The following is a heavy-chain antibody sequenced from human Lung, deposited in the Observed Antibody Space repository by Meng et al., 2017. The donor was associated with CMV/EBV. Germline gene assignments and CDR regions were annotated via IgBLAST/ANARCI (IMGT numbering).Heavy chain of an antibody. CDR2: IYYTGST. Sequence: QLQESGPGLLKPSQTLSLTCTVARGSIVRCGYYWSWIRQHPGKGLEWIGYIYYTGSTFYNPSLKSRVTISVDTSKNQFSLKLIPATAADTAVYYCAREAGRDGYATPKFDYWGQGTLVTVSS. J-gene: IGHJ4*02. CDR1: RGSIVRCGYY. V-gene: IGHV4-31*03. CDR3: AREAGRDGYATPKFDY. D-gene: IGHD5-24*01.